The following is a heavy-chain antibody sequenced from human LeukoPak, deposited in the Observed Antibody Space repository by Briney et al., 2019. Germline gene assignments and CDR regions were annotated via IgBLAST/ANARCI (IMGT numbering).Heavy chain of an antibody. Sequence: SETLSLTCTVSGGSISSSSYYWGWIRQPPGKGLEWIGSIYYSGNTYYSPSLKSRVTISVDTSKNQFSLKLSSVTAADTAVYYCARASGYDFWSGYYPGFDYWGQGTLVTVSS. V-gene: IGHV4-39*07. CDR3: ARASGYDFWSGYYPGFDY. J-gene: IGHJ4*02. D-gene: IGHD3-3*01. CDR2: IYYSGNT. CDR1: GGSISSSSYY.